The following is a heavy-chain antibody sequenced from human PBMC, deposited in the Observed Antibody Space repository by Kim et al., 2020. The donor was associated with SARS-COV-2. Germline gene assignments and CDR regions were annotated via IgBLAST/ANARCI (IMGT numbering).Heavy chain of an antibody. Sequence: ASVKVSCKASGYTFTSYDINWVRQATGQGLEWMGWMNPNSGNTGYAQKFQGRVTMTRNTSISTAYMELSSLRSEDTAVYYCAYGGPWLRSPWTDYWGQGTLVTVSS. CDR3: AYGGPWLRSPWTDY. V-gene: IGHV1-8*01. J-gene: IGHJ4*02. CDR2: MNPNSGNT. D-gene: IGHD6-19*01. CDR1: GYTFTSYD.